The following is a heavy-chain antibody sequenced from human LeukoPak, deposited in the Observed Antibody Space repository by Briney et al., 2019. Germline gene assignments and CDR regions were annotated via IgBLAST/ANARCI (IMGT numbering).Heavy chain of an antibody. V-gene: IGHV3-23*01. CDR1: GFTFSNSA. J-gene: IGHJ4*02. CDR2: ISISGGST. D-gene: IGHD3-16*01. CDR3: AKELRPNDY. Sequence: GGSLRLSCAASGFTFSNSAMTWVRQAPGKGLEWVSAISISGGSTYYADSVKGRFTISRDNSKNTLYLQMNSLRAEDTAVYYCAKELRPNDYWGQGTLVTVSS.